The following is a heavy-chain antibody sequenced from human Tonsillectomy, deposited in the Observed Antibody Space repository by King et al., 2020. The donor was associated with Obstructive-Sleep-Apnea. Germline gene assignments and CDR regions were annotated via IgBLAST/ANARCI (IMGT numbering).Heavy chain of an antibody. CDR3: TRDLCGGDCYSAY. Sequence: VQLVESGGGLVQPGGSLKLSCAASGFTFSGSAMHWVRQASGKGLEWVGRMISKANSYATAYAASVKGRFTISRDDSKNTAYLQMNSLKTEDTAVYYCTRDLCGGDCYSAYWGQGTLVTVSS. CDR1: GFTFSGSA. V-gene: IGHV3-73*01. CDR2: MISKANSYAT. D-gene: IGHD2-21*02. J-gene: IGHJ4*02.